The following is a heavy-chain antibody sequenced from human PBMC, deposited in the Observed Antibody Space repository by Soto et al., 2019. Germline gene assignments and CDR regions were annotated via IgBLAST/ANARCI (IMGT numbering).Heavy chain of an antibody. CDR3: ARNGATVVNAFDI. Sequence: SGPTLVNPTQTLTLTCTFSGFSLSTSGMRVSWIRQPPGKALEWLARIDWDDDKFYSTSLKTRLTISKDTSKNQVVLTMTNMDPVDTATYYCARNGATVVNAFDIWRQGTMVTVSS. V-gene: IGHV2-70*04. CDR1: GFSLSTSGMR. D-gene: IGHD4-17*01. CDR2: IDWDDDK. J-gene: IGHJ3*02.